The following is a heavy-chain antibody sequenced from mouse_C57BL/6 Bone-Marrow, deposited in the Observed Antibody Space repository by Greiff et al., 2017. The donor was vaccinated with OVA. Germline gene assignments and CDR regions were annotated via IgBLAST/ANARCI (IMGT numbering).Heavy chain of an antibody. Sequence: QVQLQQSGPELVKPGASVKISCKASGYAFSSSWMNWVKQRPGKGLEWIGRIYPGDGDTNYNGKFKGKATLTADKSSSTAYMQLSSLTSEDSAVYFCASTGGSSPYAMDYWGQGTSVTVSS. CDR3: ASTGGSSPYAMDY. D-gene: IGHD1-1*01. V-gene: IGHV1-82*01. CDR2: IYPGDGDT. CDR1: GYAFSSSW. J-gene: IGHJ4*01.